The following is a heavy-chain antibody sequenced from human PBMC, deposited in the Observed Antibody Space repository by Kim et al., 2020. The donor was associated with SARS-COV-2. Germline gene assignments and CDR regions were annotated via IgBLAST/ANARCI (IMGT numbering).Heavy chain of an antibody. Sequence: GGSLRLSCAASGFTFGDYAMHWVRQAPGKGLEWVSGISWNSGSIGYADSVKGRFTISRDNAKNSLYLQMNSLRAEDTALYYCAKDSIAVAGMADYWGQGTLVTVSS. D-gene: IGHD6-19*01. V-gene: IGHV3-9*01. CDR3: AKDSIAVAGMADY. CDR1: GFTFGDYA. CDR2: ISWNSGSI. J-gene: IGHJ4*02.